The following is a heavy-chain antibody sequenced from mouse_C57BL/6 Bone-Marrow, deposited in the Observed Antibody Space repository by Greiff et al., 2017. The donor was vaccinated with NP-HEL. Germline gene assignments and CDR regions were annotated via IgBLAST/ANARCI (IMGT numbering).Heavy chain of an antibody. J-gene: IGHJ4*01. Sequence: VQLQQSGPGLVQPSQSLSITCTVSGFSLTSYGVHWVRQSPGKGLEWLGVIWSGGSTDYNAAFISKLSISKDNSKSQVFFKMNSLQADDTAIYYGAIDSSGYEGYAMDYWGQGTSVTVSS. D-gene: IGHD3-2*02. CDR1: GFSLTSYG. V-gene: IGHV2-2*01. CDR2: IWSGGST. CDR3: AIDSSGYEGYAMDY.